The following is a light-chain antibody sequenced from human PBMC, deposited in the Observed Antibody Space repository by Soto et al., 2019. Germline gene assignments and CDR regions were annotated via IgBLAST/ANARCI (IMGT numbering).Light chain of an antibody. CDR2: RNN. V-gene: IGLV1-47*01. CDR3: AAWDDSLRVVV. J-gene: IGLJ2*01. CDR1: SSNIESNY. Sequence: QSVLTQPPSASPTPGQRVTISCSGSSSNIESNYVYWYQQLPGTAPKLLIYRNNQRPSGVPDRFSGSKSGTSASLAISGLRSEDEADYYCAAWDDSLRVVVFGGGTKLTVL.